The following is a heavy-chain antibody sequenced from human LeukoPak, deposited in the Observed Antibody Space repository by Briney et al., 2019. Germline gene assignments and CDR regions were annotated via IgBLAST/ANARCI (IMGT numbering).Heavy chain of an antibody. V-gene: IGHV4-39*01. CDR3: ARQSDSSGYYYFDY. CDR1: GGSISSSSYY. CDR2: IYYSGST. J-gene: IGHJ4*02. Sequence: SETLSLTCTVSGGSISSSSYYWGWIRQPPGKGLEWIGSIYYSGSTYYNPSLKSRVTISVDTSKNQFSLKLSSVTAADTAVYYCARQSDSSGYYYFDYCGKGTLVTVSS. D-gene: IGHD3-22*01.